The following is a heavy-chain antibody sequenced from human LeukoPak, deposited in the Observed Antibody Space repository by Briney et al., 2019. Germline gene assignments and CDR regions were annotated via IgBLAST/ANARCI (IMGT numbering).Heavy chain of an antibody. CDR3: ASDWEISSGYAFDY. CDR1: GFTFSSYV. Sequence: GTLRLSCAASGFTFSSYVMSWVRQPPGKGLEWIGSIYYSGSTFYNPSLKSRVTISVDTSKNQFSLKLSSVTAADTAVYYCASDWEISSGYAFDYWGQGTLVTVSS. D-gene: IGHD3-22*01. CDR2: IYYSGST. J-gene: IGHJ4*02. V-gene: IGHV4-39*07.